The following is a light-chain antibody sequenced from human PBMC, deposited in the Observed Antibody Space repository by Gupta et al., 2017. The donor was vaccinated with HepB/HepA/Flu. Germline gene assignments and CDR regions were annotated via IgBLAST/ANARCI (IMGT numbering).Light chain of an antibody. V-gene: IGLV2-23*02. CDR3: CSYAGPFSWV. CDR2: EVN. J-gene: IGLJ3*02. Sequence: QSALTQSASVSGSPGQSITISCTGTSSDVGSHNLVSWYQQHPGKAPKLIIYEVNKWPSGVSNRFSGSKSGNTASLTIAGLQAEDEADYYCCSYAGPFSWVFGGGTKLKVL. CDR1: SSDVGSHNL.